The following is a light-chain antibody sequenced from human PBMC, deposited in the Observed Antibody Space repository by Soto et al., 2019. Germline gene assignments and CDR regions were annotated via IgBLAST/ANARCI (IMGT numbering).Light chain of an antibody. Sequence: EIVMTQSPGTLSVSPGERATLSCRASQSVRSNLAWYQQKPGQAPRLLIYGASTRATGIPARFSGSGSGTEFTLAISSLQSEDFAVYYCQQSNNWPLTFGGGTKVETK. J-gene: IGKJ4*01. CDR1: QSVRSN. CDR3: QQSNNWPLT. CDR2: GAS. V-gene: IGKV3-15*01.